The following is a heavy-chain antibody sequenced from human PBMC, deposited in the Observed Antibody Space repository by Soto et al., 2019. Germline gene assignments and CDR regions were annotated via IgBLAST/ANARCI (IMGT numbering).Heavy chain of an antibody. V-gene: IGHV3-23*01. Sequence: GSLGLSCAASGFTFSTYAMNWVRQAPGKGLEWVSAISGSGDSTYYADSVKGRFTISRDNSKNTLYLQMNSLRAEDTAVYYCAKREEWGSGRYYYYYYMDVWGKGTTVTVSS. J-gene: IGHJ6*03. CDR3: AKREEWGSGRYYYYYYMDV. CDR1: GFTFSTYA. CDR2: ISGSGDST. D-gene: IGHD6-19*01.